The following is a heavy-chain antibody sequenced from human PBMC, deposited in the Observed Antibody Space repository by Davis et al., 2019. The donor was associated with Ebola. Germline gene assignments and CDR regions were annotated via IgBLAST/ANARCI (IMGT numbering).Heavy chain of an antibody. CDR3: VRDPRAGQKDAFDI. Sequence: GESLKISCVASGFTFSTYAVSWVRQRPGKGLEWVSSISGSGGSTWYADSVKGRFTISRDNSKNTLYLQMNNLRDEDTAVYYCVRDPRAGQKDAFDIWGQGTMVIVSS. J-gene: IGHJ3*02. CDR1: GFTFSTYA. V-gene: IGHV3-23*01. CDR2: ISGSGGST.